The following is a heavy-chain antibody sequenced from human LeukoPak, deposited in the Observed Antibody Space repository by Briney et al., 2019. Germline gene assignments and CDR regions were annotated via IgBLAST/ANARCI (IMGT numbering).Heavy chain of an antibody. CDR2: INPNSGGT. CDR1: GYTFTGYY. CDR3: ARDRMNIVGATHTFDY. V-gene: IGHV1-2*02. J-gene: IGHJ4*02. Sequence: GASVKVSCTASGYTFTGYYVHWVRQAPGQGLEWMGWINPNSGGTNYAQKFEGRVTMIRDTSISTAYMELSRLRSDDTAVYYCARDRMNIVGATHTFDYWGQGTLVTVSS. D-gene: IGHD1-26*01.